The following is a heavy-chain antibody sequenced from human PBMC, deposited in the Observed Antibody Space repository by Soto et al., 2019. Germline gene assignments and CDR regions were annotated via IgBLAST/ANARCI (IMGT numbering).Heavy chain of an antibody. D-gene: IGHD4-4*01. V-gene: IGHV2-5*01. CDR2: IYWNDDK. CDR3: ARRPRYSNYVDY. CDR1: GFSLSTDGVG. Sequence: SGPTLVNPPQTLTLTCTFSGFSLSTDGVGVGWIRQPPGKALEWLALIYWNDDKRYSPFLKSRLTIAKDTSKNQVVLTMTNVDPADTATYYCARRPRYSNYVDYWGQGTLVTVSS. J-gene: IGHJ4*02.